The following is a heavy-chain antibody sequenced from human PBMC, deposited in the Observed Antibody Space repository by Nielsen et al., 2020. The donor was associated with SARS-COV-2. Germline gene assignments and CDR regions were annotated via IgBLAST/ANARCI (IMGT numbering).Heavy chain of an antibody. CDR3: AREGRITGTTDWFDP. V-gene: IGHV4-59*01. Sequence: GSLRLSCTVSGGSISSYYWSWIRQPPGKGLEWIGYIYYSGSTNYNPSLKSRATISVDTSKNQFSLKLSSVTAADTAVYYCAREGRITGTTDWFDPWGQGTLVTVSS. CDR1: GGSISSYY. CDR2: IYYSGST. D-gene: IGHD1-7*01. J-gene: IGHJ5*02.